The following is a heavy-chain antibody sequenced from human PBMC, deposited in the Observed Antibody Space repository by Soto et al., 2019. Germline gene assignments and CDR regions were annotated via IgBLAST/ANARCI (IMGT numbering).Heavy chain of an antibody. V-gene: IGHV1-2*04. CDR3: ARDVGVTSISGACDI. CDR1: GYTFTGYY. CDR2: INPNSGGT. D-gene: IGHD1-26*01. J-gene: IGHJ3*02. Sequence: QVQLVQSGAEVKKPGASVKVSCKASGYTFTGYYMHWVRQAPGQGLEWMGWINPNSGGTNYAQKFQCWVTMTRDTSISTAYMELSRLRSDDTAVYYCARDVGVTSISGACDIWGQGTMVTVSS.